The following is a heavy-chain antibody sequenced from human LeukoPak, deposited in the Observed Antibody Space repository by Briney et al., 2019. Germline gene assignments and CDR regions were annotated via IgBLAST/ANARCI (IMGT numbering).Heavy chain of an antibody. Sequence: SETLSLTCTVSGGPISSGSYYWSWIRQPAGKGLEWIGRIYTSGSTNYNPSLKSRVTISVDTSKNQFSLKLSSVTAADTAVYYCAASYGYLGAFDYWGQGTLVTVSS. D-gene: IGHD5-18*01. CDR2: IYTSGST. J-gene: IGHJ4*02. V-gene: IGHV4-61*02. CDR1: GGPISSGSYY. CDR3: AASYGYLGAFDY.